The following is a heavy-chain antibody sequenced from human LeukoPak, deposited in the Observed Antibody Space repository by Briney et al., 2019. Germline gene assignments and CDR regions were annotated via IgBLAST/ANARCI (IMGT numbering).Heavy chain of an antibody. CDR1: GFTFSSYG. J-gene: IGHJ5*02. CDR2: IRYDGSNK. V-gene: IGHV3-30*02. CDR3: AKDSSGWYSYNWFDP. Sequence: GGSLRLSCAASGFTFSSYGMHWVRQAPGKGLEWVAFIRYDGSNKYYADSVKGRFTISRDNSKNTLYLQMTSLRAEDTAVYYCAKDSSGWYSYNWFDPWGQGTLVTVSS. D-gene: IGHD6-19*01.